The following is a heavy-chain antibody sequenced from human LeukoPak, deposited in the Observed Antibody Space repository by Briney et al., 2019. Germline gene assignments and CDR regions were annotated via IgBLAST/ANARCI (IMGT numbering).Heavy chain of an antibody. J-gene: IGHJ6*02. V-gene: IGHV3-23*01. Sequence: GGSLRLSCAASGFTFSSYVMSWVRQAPGKGPEWFSPISGSGGNTFYADSVKGRFTISRDNSKNTLYLQMNSLRAEDTAVYYCARDLFERGYYYYGMDVWGQGTTVTVSS. CDR2: ISGSGGNT. CDR3: ARDLFERGYYYYGMDV. CDR1: GFTFSSYV. D-gene: IGHD3-10*02.